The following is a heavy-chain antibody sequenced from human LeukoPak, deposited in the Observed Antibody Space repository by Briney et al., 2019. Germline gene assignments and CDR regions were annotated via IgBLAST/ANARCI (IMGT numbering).Heavy chain of an antibody. J-gene: IGHJ4*02. CDR2: IYYSGTT. CDR1: GVSISGSY. D-gene: IGHD1-1*01. CDR3: ARKTTGTMSPYFDY. V-gene: IGHV4-59*01. Sequence: SETLSLTCTASGVSISGSYWSWIRQLPGKELEWIGYIYYSGTTNYNPSLKSRVTISVDTSRNQFSLKLSSVTAADTAVYYCARKTTGTMSPYFDYWGQGTLVTVSS.